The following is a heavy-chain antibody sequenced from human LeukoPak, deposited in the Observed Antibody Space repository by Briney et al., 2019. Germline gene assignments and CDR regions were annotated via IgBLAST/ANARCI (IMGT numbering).Heavy chain of an antibody. CDR2: IKQDGSGK. D-gene: IGHD2-2*01. Sequence: GGSLRLSCAASGFTFSSYWMSWVRQAPGKGLEWVADIKQDGSGKYYVDSVKGRFTISRDNPKNTLYLQMNNLRAEDTAVYYCATTGAKYCSSTGCYSDYWGQGTLVTVSS. V-gene: IGHV3-7*01. CDR1: GFTFSSYW. J-gene: IGHJ4*02. CDR3: ATTGAKYCSSTGCYSDY.